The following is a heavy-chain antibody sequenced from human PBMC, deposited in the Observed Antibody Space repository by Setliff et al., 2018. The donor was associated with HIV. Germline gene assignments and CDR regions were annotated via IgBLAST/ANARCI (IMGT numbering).Heavy chain of an antibody. CDR3: ASCMAGHYYYYIDV. D-gene: IGHD6-19*01. CDR2: ISAYNGKT. CDR1: GFPFSSYG. V-gene: IGHV1-18*01. J-gene: IGHJ6*03. Sequence: ASVKVSCKASGFPFSSYGISWVRQAPGQGLEWMGWISAYNGKTEYAQNFQGRVTMTTDISTSTAWTSTSTAYMELRSLRSDDTAVYYCASCMAGHYYYYIDVWGKGTTVTVSS.